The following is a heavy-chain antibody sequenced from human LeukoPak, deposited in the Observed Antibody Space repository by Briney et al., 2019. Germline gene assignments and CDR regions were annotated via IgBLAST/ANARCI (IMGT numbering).Heavy chain of an antibody. J-gene: IGHJ5*02. Sequence: SETLSLTCTVSGGSISSYYWSWIRQPPGKGLEWIGYIYYSGSTNYNPTLKSRVTISVDTSKNQFSLKLSSVTAADTAVYYCARDNPRYCSGGSCHVGFDPWGQGTLVTVSS. D-gene: IGHD2-15*01. V-gene: IGHV4-59*01. CDR3: ARDNPRYCSGGSCHVGFDP. CDR1: GGSISSYY. CDR2: IYYSGST.